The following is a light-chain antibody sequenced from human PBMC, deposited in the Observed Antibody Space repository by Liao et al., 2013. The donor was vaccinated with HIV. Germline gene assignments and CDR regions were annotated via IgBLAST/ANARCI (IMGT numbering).Light chain of an antibody. V-gene: IGLV3-1*01. CDR1: KLGDKY. J-gene: IGLJ1*01. Sequence: SYELTQPPSVSVSPGQTASITCSGDKLGDKYASWYQQKPGQSPVLVIYQDSKRPSGIPERFSGSNSGNTATLTISGTQAMDEADYYCQAWDSSTYVFGTGTKVTRP. CDR2: QDS. CDR3: QAWDSSTYV.